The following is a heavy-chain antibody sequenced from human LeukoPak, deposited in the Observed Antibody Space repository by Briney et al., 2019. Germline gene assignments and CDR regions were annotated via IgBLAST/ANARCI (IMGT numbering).Heavy chain of an antibody. V-gene: IGHV3-11*06. CDR1: GFTFSDYY. CDR3: AGLGYCSGGSCYDLYYFDY. J-gene: IGHJ4*02. Sequence: KPGGSLRLSCAASGFTFSDYYMSWLRQAPGKGLEWVSYISSSSSYTNYADSVKGRFTISRDNAKNSLYLQMNSLRAEDTAVYYCAGLGYCSGGSCYDLYYFDYWGQGTLVTVSS. CDR2: ISSSSSYT. D-gene: IGHD2-15*01.